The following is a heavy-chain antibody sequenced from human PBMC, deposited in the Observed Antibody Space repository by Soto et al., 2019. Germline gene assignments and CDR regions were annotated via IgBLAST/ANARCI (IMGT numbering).Heavy chain of an antibody. J-gene: IGHJ6*02. V-gene: IGHV1-69*01. Sequence: QVQLVQSGAEVKKPGSSVKVSCKASVGTFSIYAISWVRQAPGQGLEWMGGIIPISGTANYAQKFQGRVTITADESTSTAYMELSSLRSEDTAVYYCARSQGSSTSLEIYYYYYYGMDVWGQGTTVTVSS. CDR3: ARSQGSSTSLEIYYYYYYGMDV. CDR1: VGTFSIYA. CDR2: IIPISGTA. D-gene: IGHD2-2*01.